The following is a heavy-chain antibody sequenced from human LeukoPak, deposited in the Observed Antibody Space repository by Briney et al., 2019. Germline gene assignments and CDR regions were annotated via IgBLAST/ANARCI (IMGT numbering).Heavy chain of an antibody. J-gene: IGHJ4*02. D-gene: IGHD3-10*01. Sequence: SETLSLTCTVSGGSISSGGYYWSWIRQHPGKGLEWIGYIYYSGSTYYNPSLKSRVTISVDTSKNQFSLKLSPVTAADTAVYYCARCGSGSPFDYWGQGTLVTVSS. CDR1: GGSISSGGYY. V-gene: IGHV4-31*03. CDR2: IYYSGST. CDR3: ARCGSGSPFDY.